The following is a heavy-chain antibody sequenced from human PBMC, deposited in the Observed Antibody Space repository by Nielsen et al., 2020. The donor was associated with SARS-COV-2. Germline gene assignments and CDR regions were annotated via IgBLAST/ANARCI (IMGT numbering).Heavy chain of an antibody. J-gene: IGHJ4*02. CDR3: AKQNPSSWLKPFDY. CDR1: GFTFSSYS. CDR2: ISGSGGST. Sequence: GGSLRLSCAASGFTFSSYSMSWVRQAPGKGLEWVSGISGSGGSTYYADSVKGRFTIYRDNSKNTLYLQMNSLSAEDTAVYYCAKQNPSSWLKPFDYWGQGTLVTVSS. V-gene: IGHV3-23*01. D-gene: IGHD6-13*01.